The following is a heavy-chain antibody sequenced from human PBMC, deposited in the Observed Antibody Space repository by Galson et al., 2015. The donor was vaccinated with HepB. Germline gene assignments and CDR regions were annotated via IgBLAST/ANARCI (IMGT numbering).Heavy chain of an antibody. CDR3: AGYDSSGYYYVFY. CDR1: GFTFSSYG. D-gene: IGHD3-22*01. V-gene: IGHV3-30*03. CDR2: ISYDGSNK. J-gene: IGHJ4*02. Sequence: SLRLSCAASGFTFSSYGMHWVRQAPGKGLEWVAVISYDGSNKYYADSVKGRFTISRDNSKNTLYLQMNSLRAEDTAVYYCAGYDSSGYYYVFYWGQGTLVTVSS.